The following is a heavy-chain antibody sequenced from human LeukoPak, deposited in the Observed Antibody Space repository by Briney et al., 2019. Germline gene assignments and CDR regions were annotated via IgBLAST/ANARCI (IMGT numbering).Heavy chain of an antibody. CDR3: AGAGQYYFDSAGYFPDY. CDR1: GGSIRSSYYY. D-gene: IGHD3-22*01. J-gene: IGHJ4*02. Sequence: SETLSLTCTVSGGSIRSSYYYWGWIRQPPGKGLEWIGSIYYSGSTYYNPSLKSRLTISVDTSKNQFSLKLSSVTAADTAVYYCAGAGQYYFDSAGYFPDYWGQGTLVTVSS. CDR2: IYYSGST. V-gene: IGHV4-30-4*08.